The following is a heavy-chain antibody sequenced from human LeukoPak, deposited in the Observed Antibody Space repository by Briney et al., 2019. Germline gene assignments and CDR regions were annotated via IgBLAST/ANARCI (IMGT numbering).Heavy chain of an antibody. J-gene: IGHJ4*02. V-gene: IGHV3-23*01. CDR3: ARVHPGGYFDY. D-gene: IGHD4-23*01. CDR1: GFTFYKYP. Sequence: GGSLRLSCAASGFTFYKYPMNWVRQAPGKGLEWISTLSYSGDAHYADSVKGRFTISRDNSKNTLYLQMNSLRAEDTAVYYCARVHPGGYFDYWGQGTLVTVSS. CDR2: LSYSGDA.